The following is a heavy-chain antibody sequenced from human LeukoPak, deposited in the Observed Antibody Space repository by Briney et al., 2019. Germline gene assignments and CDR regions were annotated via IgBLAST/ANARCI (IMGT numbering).Heavy chain of an antibody. Sequence: GASVKVSCKASAYTFTGYYMHWVPQAPGQGLDWMGWINPNSGGTNYAQKFQGRVTMTRDTSISTAYMELSRLRSDDTAVYYCARGAHYHDSSQGYDYWGQGTLVTVSS. V-gene: IGHV1-2*02. D-gene: IGHD3-22*01. CDR2: INPNSGGT. CDR1: AYTFTGYY. CDR3: ARGAHYHDSSQGYDY. J-gene: IGHJ4*02.